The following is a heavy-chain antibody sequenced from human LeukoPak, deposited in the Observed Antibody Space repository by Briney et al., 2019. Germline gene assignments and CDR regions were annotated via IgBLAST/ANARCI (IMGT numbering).Heavy chain of an antibody. CDR2: ISSSSSYI. CDR3: ARFDYSNYVSWFDP. J-gene: IGHJ5*02. Sequence: PGGSLRLSCAASGFTFSSYSMNWVRQAPGKGLEWVSSISSSSSYIYYADSVKGRFTISRDNAKNSLYLQMNSLRAEDTAVYYCARFDYSNYVSWFDPWGQGTLVTVSS. CDR1: GFTFSSYS. D-gene: IGHD4-11*01. V-gene: IGHV3-21*01.